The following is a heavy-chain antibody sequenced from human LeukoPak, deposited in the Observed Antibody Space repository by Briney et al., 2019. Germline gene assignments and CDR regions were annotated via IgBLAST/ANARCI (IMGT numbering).Heavy chain of an antibody. CDR2: IYYSGTT. Sequence: SETLSLTCTVSGGSISSSSYYWGWIRQPPGKGLEWIGSIYYSGTTYYNPSLKSRVTISVDTSKNQFSLKLSSVTAADTAVYYCASITMAVVVIRYWGQGTLVPVSS. CDR3: ASITMAVVVIRY. CDR1: GGSISSSSYY. J-gene: IGHJ4*02. V-gene: IGHV4-39*07. D-gene: IGHD3-22*01.